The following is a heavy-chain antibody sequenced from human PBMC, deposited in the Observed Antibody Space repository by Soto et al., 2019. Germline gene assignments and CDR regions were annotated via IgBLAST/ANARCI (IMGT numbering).Heavy chain of an antibody. CDR2: IYYSGRT. J-gene: IGHJ5*02. D-gene: IGHD2-2*02. V-gene: IGHV4-59*01. CDR3: ARGYCSSTSCYIWDNWFDP. Sequence: QVQLQESGPGLVKPSETLSLTCTVYGGSISSYYWSWIRQPPGKGLEWIGYIYYSGRTNYNPSLKSRVTISVDTSKNQFSLKLSSVTAADTAVYYCARGYCSSTSCYIWDNWFDPWGQGTLVNVSS. CDR1: GGSISSYY.